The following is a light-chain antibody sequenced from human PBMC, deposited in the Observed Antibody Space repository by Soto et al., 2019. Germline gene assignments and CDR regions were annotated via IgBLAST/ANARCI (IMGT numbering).Light chain of an antibody. Sequence: IVLTQSPGTLSLSPGERATLSCRASQSISSNYLDWYQQKPGQAPRLLIYGASSRATGIPDRFSASGSGTDFTLTISRLEPEDFAVYYCQQYGSSPLTFGGGTKVEIK. J-gene: IGKJ4*01. CDR1: QSISSNY. CDR2: GAS. V-gene: IGKV3-20*01. CDR3: QQYGSSPLT.